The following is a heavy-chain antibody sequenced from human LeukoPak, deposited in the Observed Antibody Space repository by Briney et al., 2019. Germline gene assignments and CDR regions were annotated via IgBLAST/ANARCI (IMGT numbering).Heavy chain of an antibody. Sequence: GGSLRLSCAASGFTFSSYEMNWVRQAPGKGLEWVSYISSSGSTIYYADSVKGRFTISRDNAKNSLYLQMNSLRPEDMALYYCAKDKGYGGIDAFDIWGQGTMVTVSS. CDR3: AKDKGYGGIDAFDI. V-gene: IGHV3-48*03. CDR1: GFTFSSYE. CDR2: ISSSGSTI. D-gene: IGHD4-23*01. J-gene: IGHJ3*02.